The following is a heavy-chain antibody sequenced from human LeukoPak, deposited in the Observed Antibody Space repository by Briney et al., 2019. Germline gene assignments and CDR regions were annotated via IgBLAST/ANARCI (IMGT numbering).Heavy chain of an antibody. V-gene: IGHV4-34*01. J-gene: IGHJ4*02. CDR3: ARAPGVVNDY. CDR1: GGSFSGYY. CDR2: INHSGST. D-gene: IGHD3-3*01. Sequence: SETLSLTCAVYGGSFSGYYWSWIRQPPGKGLEWIGEINHSGSTNYNPSLKSQVTISVDTSKNQFSLKLSSVTAADTAVYYCARAPGVVNDYWGQGTLVTVSS.